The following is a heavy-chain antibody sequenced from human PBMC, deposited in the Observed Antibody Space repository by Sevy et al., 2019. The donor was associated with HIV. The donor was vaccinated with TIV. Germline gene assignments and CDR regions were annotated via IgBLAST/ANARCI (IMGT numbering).Heavy chain of an antibody. CDR2: ISYDGSDK. D-gene: IGHD6-19*01. V-gene: IGHV3-30*03. Sequence: GVSLRLSCAASGFTFSTHGMHWLRQAPGKGLEWVAVISYDGSDKYYADSVKGRFTISRDNSKNTLYLQMNGLRAEDTALYYCARDAGYSTAWYPGYWGQGTLVTVSS. J-gene: IGHJ4*02. CDR3: ARDAGYSTAWYPGY. CDR1: GFTFSTHG.